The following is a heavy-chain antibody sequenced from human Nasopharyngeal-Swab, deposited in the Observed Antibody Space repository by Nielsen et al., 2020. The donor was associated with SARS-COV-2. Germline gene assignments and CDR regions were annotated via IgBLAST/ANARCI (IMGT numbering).Heavy chain of an antibody. V-gene: IGHV1-69*01. CDR3: ARWGIVATGSYYYYGMDV. CDR2: IIPIFGTA. Sequence: WVGQAPGQGLEWMGGIIPIFGTANYAQKFQGRVTITADESTSTAYMGLSSLRSEDTAVYYCARWGIVATGSYYYYGMDVWGQGTTVTVSS. J-gene: IGHJ6*02. D-gene: IGHD5-12*01.